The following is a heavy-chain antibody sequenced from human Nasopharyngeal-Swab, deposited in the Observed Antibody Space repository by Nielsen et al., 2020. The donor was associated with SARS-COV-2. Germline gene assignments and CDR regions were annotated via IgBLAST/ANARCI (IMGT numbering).Heavy chain of an antibody. CDR1: GYTFTSSA. CDR3: AADWFRLRFLEWLPGGYGMDV. CDR2: IVVGSGNT. Sequence: SVKVSCKASGYTFTSSAVQWVRQARGQRLEWIGWIVVGSGNTNYAQKFQERVTITRDMSTSTAYMELSSLRSEDTAVYYCAADWFRLRFLEWLPGGYGMDVWGQGTTVTVSS. D-gene: IGHD3-3*01. V-gene: IGHV1-58*01. J-gene: IGHJ6*02.